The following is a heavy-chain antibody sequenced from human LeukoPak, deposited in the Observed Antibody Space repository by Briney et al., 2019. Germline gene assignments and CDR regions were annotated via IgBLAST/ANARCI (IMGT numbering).Heavy chain of an antibody. Sequence: PGRSLRLPCAASGFTFDDYAMHWVRQAPGKGLEWVSGISWNSGSIGYADSVKGRFTISRDNAKNSLYLQMNSLRAEDTALYYCAKDMDNWNYVIGDAFDIWGQGTMVTVSS. CDR3: AKDMDNWNYVIGDAFDI. V-gene: IGHV3-9*01. J-gene: IGHJ3*02. CDR2: ISWNSGSI. D-gene: IGHD1-7*01. CDR1: GFTFDDYA.